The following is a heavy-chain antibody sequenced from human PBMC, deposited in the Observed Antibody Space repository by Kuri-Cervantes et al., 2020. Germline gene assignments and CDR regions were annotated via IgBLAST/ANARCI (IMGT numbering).Heavy chain of an antibody. V-gene: IGHV1-24*01. Sequence: SVQVSCQVSGYTLTELSMHWVRQAPGKGLEWMGGFDPEDGETIYAQKFQGRVTMTEDTSTDTAYMELSSLRSEDTAVYYCATGLAVGQPLYYFDYWGQGTLVTVSS. CDR3: ATGLAVGQPLYYFDY. CDR1: GYTLTELS. D-gene: IGHD2-21*01. CDR2: FDPEDGET. J-gene: IGHJ4*02.